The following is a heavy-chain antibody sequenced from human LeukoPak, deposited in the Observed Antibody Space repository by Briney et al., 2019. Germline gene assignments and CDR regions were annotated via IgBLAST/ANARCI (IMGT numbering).Heavy chain of an antibody. CDR2: IYHSGST. J-gene: IGHJ3*02. Sequence: SETLSLTCTVSGYSISSGYYWGWIRQPPGKGLEWIGSIYHSGSTYYNPSLKSRVTISVDTSKNQFSLKLSSVTAADTAVYYCAREYSRTAFDIWGQGTMVTVSS. CDR1: GYSISSGYY. CDR3: AREYSRTAFDI. D-gene: IGHD6-13*01. V-gene: IGHV4-38-2*02.